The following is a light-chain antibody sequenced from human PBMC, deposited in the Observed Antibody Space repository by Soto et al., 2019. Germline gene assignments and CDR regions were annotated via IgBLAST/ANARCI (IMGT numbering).Light chain of an antibody. CDR1: QSVSGW. CDR2: AAY. J-gene: IGKJ1*01. CDR3: QPYETFSGT. Sequence: DIQRTQSPSTLSASVGDRCTITCRASQSVSGWLAWYQQKPWEAPKLLIYAAYALPRGVTSRFGGSGSGKKFTLTIASLKPDDFATYYCQPYETFSGTFGPGTKVDI. V-gene: IGKV1-5*01.